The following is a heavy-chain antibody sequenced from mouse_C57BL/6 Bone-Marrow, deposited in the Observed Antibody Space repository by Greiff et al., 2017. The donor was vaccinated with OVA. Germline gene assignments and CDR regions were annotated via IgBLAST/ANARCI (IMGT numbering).Heavy chain of an antibody. V-gene: IGHV3-6*01. CDR1: GYSITSGYY. CDR3: ARRGLYYFDY. CDR2: ISYDGSN. D-gene: IGHD3-3*01. J-gene: IGHJ2*01. Sequence: DVKLQESGPGLVKPSQSLSLTCSVTGYSITSGYYWNWIRQFPGNKLEWMGYISYDGSNNYNPSLKNRISITRDTSKNQFFLKLNSVTTEDTATYYCARRGLYYFDYWGQGTTLTVSS.